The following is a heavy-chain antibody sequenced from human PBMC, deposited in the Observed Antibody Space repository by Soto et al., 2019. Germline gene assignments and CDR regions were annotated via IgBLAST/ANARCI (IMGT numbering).Heavy chain of an antibody. CDR3: ARDLSGTGLDI. CDR1: GDSIGRFY. Sequence: QVQLHESGPGLVKPSETLSLTCNVSGDSIGRFYWSWIRQSAEKGLEWIGRVYSTGGTAYNPALKGRVTISLDRSNTHVSLEMNSVTAADKAVYFCARDLSGTGLDIWGRGTRVTVSS. D-gene: IGHD1-26*01. V-gene: IGHV4-4*07. CDR2: VYSTGGT. J-gene: IGHJ6*02.